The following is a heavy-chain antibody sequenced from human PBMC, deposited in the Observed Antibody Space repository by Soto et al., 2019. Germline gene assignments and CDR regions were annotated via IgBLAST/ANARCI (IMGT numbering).Heavy chain of an antibody. CDR3: ARDTYGLFDS. CDR1: GYTFTSYG. D-gene: IGHD3-10*01. CDR2: ISTYNGNT. Sequence: QVQLVQSGAEVKTPGASVKVSCKASGYTFTSYGINWVRQAPGQGLEWMGWISTYNGNTNYAQRLQDRVTMTTDTSTSTAYMELRSLRSDDMAVYYCARDTYGLFDSWGQGTLVTVSS. V-gene: IGHV1-18*03. J-gene: IGHJ4*02.